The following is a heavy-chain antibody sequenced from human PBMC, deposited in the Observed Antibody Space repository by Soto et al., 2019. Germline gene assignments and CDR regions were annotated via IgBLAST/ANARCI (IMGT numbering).Heavy chain of an antibody. J-gene: IGHJ4*02. CDR2: IDWDDDK. V-gene: IGHV2-70*04. CDR3: VGHSRDSSGYYLFDY. CDR1: GFSLSTSGMR. D-gene: IGHD3-22*01. Sequence: GSGPTLVNPTQTITLTCTFSGFSLSTSGMRVSWIRQPPGKALEWLARIDWDDDKFYSTSLKTRLTISKDTSKNQVVLTMTNMDPVDTAAYYCVGHSRDSSGYYLFDYWGQGTLVTVSS.